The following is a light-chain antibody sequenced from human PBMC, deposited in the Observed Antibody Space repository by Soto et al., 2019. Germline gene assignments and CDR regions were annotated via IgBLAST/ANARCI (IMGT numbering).Light chain of an antibody. CDR3: QHYNSYPET. CDR1: QSISSS. CDR2: NAS. Sequence: DIQMTQSPSSLSAPLGDRVTFSYRASQSISSSLNWYQQKPGKAPKLLIYNASTLKSGVPSRFSGSGSGTEFTLTISSLQPDDFATYYCQHYNSYPETFGQGTKVDIK. V-gene: IGKV1-5*03. J-gene: IGKJ1*01.